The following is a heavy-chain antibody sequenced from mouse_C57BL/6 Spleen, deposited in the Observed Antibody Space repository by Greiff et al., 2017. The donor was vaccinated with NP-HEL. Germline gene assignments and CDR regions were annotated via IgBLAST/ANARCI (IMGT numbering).Heavy chain of an antibody. CDR3: ARSGAGFYYYGSSYEWYFDV. D-gene: IGHD1-1*01. J-gene: IGHJ1*03. CDR1: GYTFTSYW. Sequence: VQLQQPGAELVKPGASVKLSCKASGYTFTSYWMHWVKQRPGQGLEWIGMIHPNSGSTNYNEKFKSKATLTVDKSSSTAYMQLSSLTSEDSAVYYCARSGAGFYYYGSSYEWYFDVWGTGTTVTVSS. CDR2: IHPNSGST. V-gene: IGHV1-64*01.